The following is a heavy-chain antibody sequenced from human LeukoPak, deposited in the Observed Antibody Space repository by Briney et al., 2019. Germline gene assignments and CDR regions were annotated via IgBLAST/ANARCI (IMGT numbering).Heavy chain of an antibody. J-gene: IGHJ4*02. V-gene: IGHV3-49*03. D-gene: IGHD5-24*01. Sequence: GGSLRLSCTASGFTFGDYAMSWFRQAPGKGLEWVGFIRSKAYGGTTECAASVKGRFTISRDDSKSIAYLQMNSLKTEDTAVYYCTRGDGYNPFDYWGQGTLVTVSS. CDR2: IRSKAYGGTT. CDR3: TRGDGYNPFDY. CDR1: GFTFGDYA.